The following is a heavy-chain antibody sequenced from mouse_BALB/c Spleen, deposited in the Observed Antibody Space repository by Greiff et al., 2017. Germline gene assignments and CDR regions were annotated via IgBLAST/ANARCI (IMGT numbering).Heavy chain of an antibody. J-gene: IGHJ3*01. CDR3: ARDNLDYDEGFAY. V-gene: IGHV2-9*02. D-gene: IGHD2-4*01. CDR2: IWAGGST. CDR1: GFSLTSYG. Sequence: QVQLKESGPGLVAPSQSLSITCTVSGFSLTSYGVHWVRQPPGKGLEWLGVIWAGGSTNYNSALMSRLSISKDNSKSQVFLKMNSLQTDDTAMYYCARDNLDYDEGFAYWGQGTLVIVSA.